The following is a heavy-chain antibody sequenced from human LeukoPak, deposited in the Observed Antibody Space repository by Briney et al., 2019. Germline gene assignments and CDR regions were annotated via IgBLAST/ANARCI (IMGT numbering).Heavy chain of an antibody. D-gene: IGHD2-21*02. CDR2: ISPTSGAI. CDR1: GFTFSSYT. V-gene: IGHV3-21*01. CDR3: ARKAVGDKPFDY. Sequence: SGGSLRLSCAVSGFTFSSYTMNWVRQAPGKELEWVSTISPTSGAIYYADSVKGRFTISRDNARNSLYLQMNSLRGEDTAVYYCARKAVGDKPFDYWGQGTVVTVSS. J-gene: IGHJ4*02.